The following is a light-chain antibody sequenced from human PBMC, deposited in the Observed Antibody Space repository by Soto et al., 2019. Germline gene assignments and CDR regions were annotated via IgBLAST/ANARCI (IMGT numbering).Light chain of an antibody. V-gene: IGKV1-17*01. CDR2: VAS. CDR1: QAISND. CDR3: QINHTYCT. Sequence: DIPMTQSPSSLSASVGDRVTITCRASQAISNDVGWYQQKPGKDPKRLIYVASRLESGVPSRFSGSGSGTEFTLSTGRRQTDDFSTYYCQINHTYCTSGQGTKVE. J-gene: IGKJ1*01.